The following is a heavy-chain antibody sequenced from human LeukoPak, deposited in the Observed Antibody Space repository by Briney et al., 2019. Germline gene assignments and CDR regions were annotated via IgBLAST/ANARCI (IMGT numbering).Heavy chain of an antibody. D-gene: IGHD3-9*01. J-gene: IGHJ4*02. Sequence: ASVKVSCKASGYTFTNYGISWVRQAPGQGLEWMGIINPSDGSTSYAQKFQGRVTMTRDTSMSTVYMELSSLRPEDTAVYYCARDILTGYYIGGFDYWGQGTLVTVSS. CDR3: ARDILTGYYIGGFDY. CDR2: INPSDGST. V-gene: IGHV1-46*01. CDR1: GYTFTNYG.